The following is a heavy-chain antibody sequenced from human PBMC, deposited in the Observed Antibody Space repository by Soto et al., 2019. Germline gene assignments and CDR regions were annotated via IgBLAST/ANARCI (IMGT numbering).Heavy chain of an antibody. J-gene: IGHJ5*02. CDR2: INAGNGNT. Sequence: QVQLVQSGAEVKKPGASVKVSCKASGYTFTSYAMHWVRQAPGQRLEWMGWINAGNGNTKYSQKFQGRVTITRATSASTAYMELSSLRSEATAVYYCARGAAAGYNWFDPWGQGTLVTVSS. D-gene: IGHD6-13*01. V-gene: IGHV1-3*01. CDR1: GYTFTSYA. CDR3: ARGAAAGYNWFDP.